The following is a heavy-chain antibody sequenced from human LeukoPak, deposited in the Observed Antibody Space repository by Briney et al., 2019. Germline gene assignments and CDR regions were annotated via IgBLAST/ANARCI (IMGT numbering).Heavy chain of an antibody. J-gene: IGHJ6*02. CDR3: ARSGSGWPRYYYYYGMDV. D-gene: IGHD6-19*01. CDR1: GYTFTGYD. CDR2: MNPNSGNT. Sequence: GASVKVSCKASGYTFTGYDIDWVRQATGQGLEWMGWMNPNSGNTGYAQKFQGRVTMTRNTSISTAYMELSSLRSGDTAVYYCARSGSGWPRYYYYYGMDVWGQGTTVTVSS. V-gene: IGHV1-8*01.